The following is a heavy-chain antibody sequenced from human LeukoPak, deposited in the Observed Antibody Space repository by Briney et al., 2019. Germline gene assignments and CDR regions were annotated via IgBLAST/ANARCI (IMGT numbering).Heavy chain of an antibody. CDR1: GFTFSSYG. V-gene: IGHV3-30*18. J-gene: IGHJ3*02. D-gene: IGHD3-10*01. Sequence: PGRSLRLSCAASGFTFSSYGTHWVRQAPGKGLDWVAVISYDGSNKYYVDSVRGRFTISRDNSKNMLYLQTNSLRAEDTAVYYCAKNELLWFGEFDAFDIWGQGTMVTVSS. CDR3: AKNELLWFGEFDAFDI. CDR2: ISYDGSNK.